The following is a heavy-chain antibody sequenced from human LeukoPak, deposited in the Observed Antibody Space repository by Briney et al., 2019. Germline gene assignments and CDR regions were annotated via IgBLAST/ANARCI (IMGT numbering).Heavy chain of an antibody. D-gene: IGHD2-8*01. CDR2: ISGSGGST. CDR1: GFTFSSYA. V-gene: IGHV3-23*01. J-gene: IGHJ4*02. Sequence: GGSLRLSCAASGFTFSSYAMSWVRQAPGKGLEWVSAISGSGGSTYYADSVKGRFTISRDNSKNTLYLQMNSLRAEDTAVYYCAKNLLPYCTNGVCKDYWGQGTLVTVSS. CDR3: AKNLLPYCTNGVCKDY.